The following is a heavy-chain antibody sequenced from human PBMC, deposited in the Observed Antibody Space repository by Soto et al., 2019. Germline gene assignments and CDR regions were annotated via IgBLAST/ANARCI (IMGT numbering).Heavy chain of an antibody. CDR3: ARDLILVGSSPGARYYFDY. CDR1: GDSVSSNSAA. CDR2: TYYRSKWYN. V-gene: IGHV6-1*01. J-gene: IGHJ4*02. D-gene: IGHD6-6*01. Sequence: SQTLSLTCAISGDSVSSNSAAWNWIRQSPSRGLEWLGRTYYRSKWYNDYAVSVKSRITINPDTSKSQFSLQLNSVTPEDTAVYYCARDLILVGSSPGARYYFDYWGQGTLVTVSS.